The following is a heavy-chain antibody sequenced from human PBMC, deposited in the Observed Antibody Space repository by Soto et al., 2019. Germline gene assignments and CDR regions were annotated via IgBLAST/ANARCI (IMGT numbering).Heavy chain of an antibody. J-gene: IGHJ4*02. CDR3: ARELMGYGSATLAAF. CDR2: VYYSGTT. CDR1: GDSVSSGTYH. V-gene: IGHV4-61*01. D-gene: IGHD3-10*01. Sequence: QVQLQESGPGLVKPSETLSLTCTVSGDSVSSGTYHWSWIRQSPGKGLQWIGYVYYSGTTNYNPSLKSRVTLSMDMSKNQFSLKLSSVTAADTAVYYCARELMGYGSATLAAFWGQGTLVTVSS.